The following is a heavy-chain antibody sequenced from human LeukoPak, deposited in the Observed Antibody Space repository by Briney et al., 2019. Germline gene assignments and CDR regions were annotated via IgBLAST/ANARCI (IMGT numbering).Heavy chain of an antibody. J-gene: IGHJ3*02. D-gene: IGHD5-12*01. CDR3: ASSKYSRAFDI. CDR2: IYYSGST. V-gene: IGHV4-59*01. CDR1: GGSISSYY. Sequence: SETLSLTCTVSGGSISSYYWSWIRQPPGKGLEWIGYIYYSGSTNYNPSLESRVTISVDTSKNQFSLKLSSVTAADTAVYYCASSKYSRAFDIWGQGTMVTVSS.